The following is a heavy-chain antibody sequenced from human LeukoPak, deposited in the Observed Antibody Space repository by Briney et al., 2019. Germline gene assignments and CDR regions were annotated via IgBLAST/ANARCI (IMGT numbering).Heavy chain of an antibody. Sequence: ASVKVSCKASGYTFTSYGISWVRQAPGQGLEWMGWISAYNGNTNYAQKLQGRVTMTTDTSTSTAYMELSRLRSDDTAVYYCARDRRSGSYYVVRVNWFDPWGQGTLVTVSS. CDR1: GYTFTSYG. D-gene: IGHD1-26*01. J-gene: IGHJ5*02. CDR3: ARDRRSGSYYVVRVNWFDP. CDR2: ISAYNGNT. V-gene: IGHV1-18*04.